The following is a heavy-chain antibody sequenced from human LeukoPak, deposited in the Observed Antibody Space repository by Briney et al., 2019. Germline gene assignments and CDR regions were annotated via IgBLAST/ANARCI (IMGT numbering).Heavy chain of an antibody. J-gene: IGHJ3*02. V-gene: IGHV3-30*18. Sequence: GRSLRLSCAASGFTFSSYGMHWVRQAPGKGLEWVADISYDGSNKYYADSVKGRFTISRDNSKNALYLQMNSPRAEDTAVYCCANKGLLWFGDPPAFDIWGQGTMVTVSS. D-gene: IGHD3-10*01. CDR2: ISYDGSNK. CDR1: GFTFSSYG. CDR3: ANKGLLWFGDPPAFDI.